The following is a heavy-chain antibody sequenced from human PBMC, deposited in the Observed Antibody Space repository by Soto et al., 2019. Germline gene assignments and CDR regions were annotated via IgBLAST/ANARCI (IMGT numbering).Heavy chain of an antibody. CDR3: VRTSLVVAAATREDY. V-gene: IGHV3-74*01. CDR2: INSDGSST. D-gene: IGHD2-15*01. J-gene: IGHJ4*02. CDR1: GFTFSSYW. Sequence: EVQLVESGGGLVQPGESLRLSCAASGFTFSSYWMHWVRQAPGKGLVWVSGINSDGSSTSYAGSVKGRFTISRDNAKNTLYLQMNSLRAEDTAVYYGVRTSLVVAAATREDYWGQGTLVTVSS.